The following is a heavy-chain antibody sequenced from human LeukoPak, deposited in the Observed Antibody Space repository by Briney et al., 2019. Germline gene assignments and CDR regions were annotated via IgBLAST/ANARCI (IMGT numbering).Heavy chain of an antibody. CDR3: AAGYSSGWYVRYFDY. V-gene: IGHV3-23*01. CDR2: ISGSGGST. CDR1: GFTFSSHA. Sequence: PGASLRLSCAASGFTFSSHAMSWVRQAPGKGLEWVSAISGSGGSTYYADSVKGRFTISRDNSKSTLYLQMNSLRAEDTAVYYCAAGYSSGWYVRYFDYWGQGTLVTVSS. D-gene: IGHD6-19*01. J-gene: IGHJ4*02.